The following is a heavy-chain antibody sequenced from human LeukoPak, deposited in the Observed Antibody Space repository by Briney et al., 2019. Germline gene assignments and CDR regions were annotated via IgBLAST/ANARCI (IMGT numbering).Heavy chain of an antibody. CDR1: GFTFSSYW. J-gene: IGHJ4*02. CDR3: ARVWRLCSSTSCPRPMDY. V-gene: IGHV3-74*01. CDR2: INSDGSST. Sequence: GGSLRLSCAASGFTFSSYWMHWVRQAPGKGLVWVSRINSDGSSTSYADSVKGRFTISRDNAKNSLYLQMNSLRAEDTAVYYCARVWRLCSSTSCPRPMDYWGQGTLVTVSS. D-gene: IGHD2-2*01.